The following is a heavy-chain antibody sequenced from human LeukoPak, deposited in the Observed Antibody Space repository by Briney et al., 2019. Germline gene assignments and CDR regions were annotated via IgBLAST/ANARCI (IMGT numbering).Heavy chain of an antibody. CDR3: ASGYSGYDNAFDI. CDR1: GFTFSSYS. J-gene: IGHJ3*02. CDR2: ISSSSSYI. V-gene: IGHV3-21*01. D-gene: IGHD5-12*01. Sequence: PGGSLRLSCAASGFTFSSYSMNWVRQAPGKGLEWVSSISSSSSYIYYADSVKGRFTISRDNAKNSLYLQMNSLRAEDTAVYYCASGYSGYDNAFDIWGQGTVVTVSS.